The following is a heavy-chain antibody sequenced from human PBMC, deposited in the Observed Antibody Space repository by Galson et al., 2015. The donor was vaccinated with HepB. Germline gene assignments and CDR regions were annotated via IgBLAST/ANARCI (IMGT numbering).Heavy chain of an antibody. V-gene: IGHV3-9*01. CDR1: GFTFENYA. CDR3: AKDSGGGSYYYYGLDV. Sequence: SLRLSCAASGFTFENYAMHWVRHAPGKGLEWVSGISWNSGSIHYADSVKGRFTISRDNAKTSLSLQMNSLRPEDTALYYCAKDSGGGSYYYYGLDVWGQGTTVTVSS. D-gene: IGHD3-16*01. J-gene: IGHJ6*02. CDR2: ISWNSGSI.